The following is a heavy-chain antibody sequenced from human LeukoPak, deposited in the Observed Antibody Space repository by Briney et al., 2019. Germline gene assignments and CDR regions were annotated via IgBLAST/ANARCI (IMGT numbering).Heavy chain of an antibody. CDR3: ASLTDIEAGAVRY. CDR1: GFTFSSYS. J-gene: IGHJ4*02. V-gene: IGHV3-21*01. CDR2: ISSSSSYI. D-gene: IGHD1-26*01. Sequence: GGSLRLSCAASGFTFSSYSMNWVRQAPGKGVEWVSSISSSSSYIYYAHSVKGRFTISRDNAKNSLYMQMNSLRAEDTAVYYCASLTDIEAGAVRYWGQGTLVTVSS.